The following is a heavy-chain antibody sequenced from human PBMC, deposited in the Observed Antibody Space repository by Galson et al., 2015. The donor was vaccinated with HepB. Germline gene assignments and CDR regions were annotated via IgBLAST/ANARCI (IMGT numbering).Heavy chain of an antibody. CDR1: GDSVSSNSAA. Sequence: CAIYGDSVSSNSAAWNWIRQSPSRGLEWLGRTYYRSKWYNDYAVSVKSRITINPDTSKNQFSLQLNSVTPEDTAVYYCAREKVPFSSWLPQNVDWYFDLWGRGTLVTVSS. J-gene: IGHJ2*01. CDR2: TYYRSKWYN. V-gene: IGHV6-1*01. CDR3: AREKVPFSSWLPQNVDWYFDL. D-gene: IGHD6-13*01.